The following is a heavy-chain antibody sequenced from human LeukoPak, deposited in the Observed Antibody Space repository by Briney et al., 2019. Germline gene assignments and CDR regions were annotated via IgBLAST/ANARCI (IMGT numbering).Heavy chain of an antibody. D-gene: IGHD3-16*01. CDR2: IRHDGSIK. Sequence: GGSLRLSCATSGFIFSTYGMYWVRQAPGKGLEWVAFIRHDGSIKNYADSVKGRSTISRDNSKNTLYLQMNSLRAEDTAVYYCAKDSLADIDYWGQGTLVTVSS. CDR3: AKDSLADIDY. V-gene: IGHV3-30*02. CDR1: GFIFSTYG. J-gene: IGHJ4*02.